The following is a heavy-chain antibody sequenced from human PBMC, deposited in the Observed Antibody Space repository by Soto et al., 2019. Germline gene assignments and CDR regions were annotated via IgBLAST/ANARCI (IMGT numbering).Heavy chain of an antibody. CDR1: GYTFTSYY. D-gene: IGHD3-9*01. Sequence: ASVKVSCKASGYTFTSYYINWVRQATGQGLEWMGWMNPNSGNTGYAQKFQGRVTMTRNTSISTAYMELSSLRSEDTAVYYCARGDILTGYYLRNFDYWGQGTLVTVSS. J-gene: IGHJ4*02. V-gene: IGHV1-8*01. CDR2: MNPNSGNT. CDR3: ARGDILTGYYLRNFDY.